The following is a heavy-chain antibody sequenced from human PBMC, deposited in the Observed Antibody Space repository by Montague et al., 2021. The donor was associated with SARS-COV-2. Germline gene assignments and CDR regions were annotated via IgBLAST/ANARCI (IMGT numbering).Heavy chain of an antibody. Sequence: SETLSLTCAVSGDSISSSNWWSWVRQPPGKGLEWIGEIYHGGSTNYNPSLKSRVTISVDKSKTQFSLKLSSVTAADTAVYYCARSRGNLQWPFYYYYGMDVWGQGTTVTVSS. CDR1: GDSISSSNW. CDR3: ARSRGNLQWPFYYYYGMDV. V-gene: IGHV4-4*02. CDR2: IYHGGST. D-gene: IGHD6-19*01. J-gene: IGHJ6*02.